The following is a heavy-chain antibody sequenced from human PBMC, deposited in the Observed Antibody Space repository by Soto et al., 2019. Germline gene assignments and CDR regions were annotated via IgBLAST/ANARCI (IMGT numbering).Heavy chain of an antibody. J-gene: IGHJ6*02. V-gene: IGHV1-2*02. Sequence: ASVKVSCKASGYTFTGYYMHWVRQAPGQGLEWMGWINPNSGGTNYAQKFQGRVTMTRDTSISTAYMELSRLRSDDTAVYYCARDGYCSSTSCYTYYYYYGMDVWGQGTTVTVSS. D-gene: IGHD2-2*03. CDR2: INPNSGGT. CDR3: ARDGYCSSTSCYTYYYYYGMDV. CDR1: GYTFTGYY.